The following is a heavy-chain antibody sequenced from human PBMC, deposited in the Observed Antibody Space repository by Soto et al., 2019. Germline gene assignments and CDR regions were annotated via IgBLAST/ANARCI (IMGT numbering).Heavy chain of an antibody. CDR2: ISYDGSNK. V-gene: IGHV3-30*18. CDR1: GFTFSSYG. Sequence: QVQLVESGGGVVQPGRSLRLSCAASGFTFSSYGMHWVRQAPGKGLEWVAVISYDGSNKYYADSVKGRFTISRDNSKNXRYLQMNSLRAEDTAVYYCAKGGWFGELLSPGWFDPWGQGTLVTVSS. D-gene: IGHD3-10*01. CDR3: AKGGWFGELLSPGWFDP. J-gene: IGHJ5*02.